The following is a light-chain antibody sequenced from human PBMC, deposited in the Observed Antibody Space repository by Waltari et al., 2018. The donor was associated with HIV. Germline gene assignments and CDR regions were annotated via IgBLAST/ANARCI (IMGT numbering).Light chain of an antibody. J-gene: IGKJ3*01. V-gene: IGKV1-27*01. CDR1: QGISNY. CDR2: AAS. Sequence: DIQMTQSPSSLSASVGDRVTITCRASQGISNYLAWYQQKPGKVPNVLIYAASTLQSGVPSRFSGSGSVTDFTLTINSLQPEDVATYYCQKNKSAPFTFGPGTKVDIK. CDR3: QKNKSAPFT.